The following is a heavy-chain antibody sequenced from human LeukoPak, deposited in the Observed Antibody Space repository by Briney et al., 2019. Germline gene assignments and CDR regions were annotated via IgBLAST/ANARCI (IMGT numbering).Heavy chain of an antibody. CDR2: INYSGST. CDR1: GGSITNSY. Sequence: SETLSLTCTVSGGSITNSYWNWIRQSPGKGLEWIGYINYSGSTNYNPSLKSRVNISVDTSKNQFSLKLSSVTAADTAVSFCARDQLSTNDFDIWGQGTMVTVSS. CDR3: ARDQLSTNDFDI. J-gene: IGHJ3*02. V-gene: IGHV4-59*01. D-gene: IGHD1-1*01.